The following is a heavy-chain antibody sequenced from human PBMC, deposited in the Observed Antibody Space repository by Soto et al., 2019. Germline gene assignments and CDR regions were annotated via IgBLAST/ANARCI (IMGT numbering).Heavy chain of an antibody. J-gene: IGHJ4*02. Sequence: QVQLVQSGAEVKKPGASVKVSCKASGYTFTTYGISWVRQAPGQGLEWMGWISAYNGNTNYAQSLQGRVTMTTDTSTSTAFMDLRSLTSDDTAVYDCARVVEATVTADYWCQGSLVAVSS. V-gene: IGHV1-18*01. CDR2: ISAYNGNT. CDR1: GYTFTTYG. D-gene: IGHD4-17*01. CDR3: ARVVEATVTADY.